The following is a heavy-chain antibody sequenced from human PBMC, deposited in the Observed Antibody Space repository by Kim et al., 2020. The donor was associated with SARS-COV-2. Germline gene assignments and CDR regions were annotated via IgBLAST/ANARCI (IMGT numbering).Heavy chain of an antibody. CDR3: ARDLGSSGYYWGWFDP. J-gene: IGHJ5*02. CDR2: IYYSGST. CDR1: GGSISSGGYY. D-gene: IGHD3-22*01. Sequence: SETLSLTCTVSGGSISSGGYYWSWIRQHPGKGLEWIGYIYYSGSTYYNPSLKSRVTISVDTSKNQFSLKLSSVTAADTAVYYCARDLGSSGYYWGWFDPWGQGTLVTVSS. V-gene: IGHV4-31*03.